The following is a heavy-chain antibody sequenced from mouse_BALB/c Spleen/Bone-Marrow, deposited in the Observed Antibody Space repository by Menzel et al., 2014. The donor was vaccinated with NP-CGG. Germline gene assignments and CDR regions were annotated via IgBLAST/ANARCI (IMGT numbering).Heavy chain of an antibody. D-gene: IGHD6-1*01. CDR1: GFSLTNYG. CDR3: ARVTSAAVGAMDY. Sequence: VHLVESGPGLVPPSQSLSITCTVSGFSLTNYGVHWVRQPPGKGLEWLGVIWAGGSSNYNSALMSRLSISKDNSKSQVFLKMISLQTDDTAMYYCARVTSAAVGAMDYWGQGTSVTVSS. V-gene: IGHV2-9*02. CDR2: IWAGGSS. J-gene: IGHJ4*01.